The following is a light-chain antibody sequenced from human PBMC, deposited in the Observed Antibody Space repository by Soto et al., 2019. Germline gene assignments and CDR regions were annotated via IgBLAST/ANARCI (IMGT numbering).Light chain of an antibody. Sequence: QSALTQPASVSGSPGQSITISCTGTSSDVGSYYLVSWYQQHPGKAPKLMIYEVSKRPSGVSNRFSGSKSGNTASLTISGLQAEDEADYYCCSYAGSSTFLVFGGGTKLTVL. J-gene: IGLJ2*01. V-gene: IGLV2-23*02. CDR2: EVS. CDR1: SSDVGSYYL. CDR3: CSYAGSSTFLV.